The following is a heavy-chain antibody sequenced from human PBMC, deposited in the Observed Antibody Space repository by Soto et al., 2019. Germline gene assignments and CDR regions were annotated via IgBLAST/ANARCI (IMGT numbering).Heavy chain of an antibody. J-gene: IGHJ4*02. CDR2: IYYSGST. V-gene: IGHV4-31*03. CDR3: ARSFAPYCTNGVCYPRYYFDY. CDR1: GGSISSGGYY. D-gene: IGHD2-8*01. Sequence: QVQLQESGPGLVKPSQTMSITCTVSGGSISSGGYYWSWIRQHPGKGLEWIGYIYYSGSTYYNPSLKSRVTISVDTSKNQFSLKLSSVTAADTAVYYSARSFAPYCTNGVCYPRYYFDYWGQGTLVTVSS.